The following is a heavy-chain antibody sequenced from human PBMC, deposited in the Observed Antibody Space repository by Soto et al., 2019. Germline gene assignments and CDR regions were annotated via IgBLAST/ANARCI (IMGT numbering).Heavy chain of an antibody. Sequence: GGSLRLSCEASGFSFSSFAMNWVRQAPGRGLEWVSYISDDGASIYYADSLKGRFTISRDNAKNSLSLQMNHLRAEDTAVYYCARENSVQAWLHHFDHWGRGTVVTVS. V-gene: IGHV3-48*03. CDR1: GFSFSSFA. J-gene: IGHJ4*02. D-gene: IGHD5-18*01. CDR3: ARENSVQAWLHHFDH. CDR2: ISDDGASI.